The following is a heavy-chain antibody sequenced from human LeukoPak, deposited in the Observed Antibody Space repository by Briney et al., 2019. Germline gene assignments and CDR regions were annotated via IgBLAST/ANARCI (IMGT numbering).Heavy chain of an antibody. CDR1: GGSISSYY. Sequence: SETLSLTCTVSGGSISSYYWSWIRQPPGKGLEWIGYIYYSGSTNYNPSLKSRVTISVDTSKNQFSLKLSSVTAADTAVYYCARVQTLSDDAFDIWGQGTMVTVSS. D-gene: IGHD4-11*01. CDR3: ARVQTLSDDAFDI. CDR2: IYYSGST. V-gene: IGHV4-59*12. J-gene: IGHJ3*02.